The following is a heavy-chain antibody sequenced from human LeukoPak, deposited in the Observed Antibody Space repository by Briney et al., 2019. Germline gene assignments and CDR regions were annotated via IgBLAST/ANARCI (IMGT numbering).Heavy chain of an antibody. CDR1: GYTFTGYY. D-gene: IGHD3-3*01. Sequence: ASVKVSCKASGYTFTGYYIHWVGQAPGQGLEWMGWVNPNSGGTQSAQKFQGRVTMTRDTSITTAYMELSRLTSDDTAVYYCARLANTVFGVMPYFFDFWGQGTLVTVSS. V-gene: IGHV1-2*02. J-gene: IGHJ4*02. CDR2: VNPNSGGT. CDR3: ARLANTVFGVMPYFFDF.